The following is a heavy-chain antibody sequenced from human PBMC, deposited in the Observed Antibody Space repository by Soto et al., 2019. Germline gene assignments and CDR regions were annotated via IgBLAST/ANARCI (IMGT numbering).Heavy chain of an antibody. J-gene: IGHJ5*02. V-gene: IGHV4-31*03. CDR2: IYYSGFT. CDR3: ARSVDP. CDR1: GGSISRSSYY. Sequence: SETLSLTCTVSGGSISRSSYYWSWIRQHPGKGLEWIGYIYYSGFTYYTPSLKSRVTMSVDTSKDQFSLKLSSVTAADTAVYYCARSVDPWGQGTLVTVSS.